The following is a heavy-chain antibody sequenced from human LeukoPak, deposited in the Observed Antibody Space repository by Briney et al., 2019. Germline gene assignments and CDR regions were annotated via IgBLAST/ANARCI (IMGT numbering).Heavy chain of an antibody. J-gene: IGHJ4*02. CDR2: IIPIFGTA. CDR1: GGTFSSYA. D-gene: IGHD3-22*01. V-gene: IGHV1-69*13. Sequence: SVKVSCKASGGTFSSYAISWVRQAPGQGLEWMGGIIPIFGTANYAQKFQGGVTITADESTSTAYMELSSLRSEDTAVYYCARDRDYYDSSGPSGFDYWGQGTLVTVSS. CDR3: ARDRDYYDSSGPSGFDY.